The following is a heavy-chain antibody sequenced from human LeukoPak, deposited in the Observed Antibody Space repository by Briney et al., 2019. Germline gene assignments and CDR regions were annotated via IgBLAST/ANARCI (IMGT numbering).Heavy chain of an antibody. CDR3: AREGPGTYYYDSSGPIGDFDY. D-gene: IGHD3-22*01. CDR2: IYYSGST. CDR1: GGSISSSSYY. V-gene: IGHV4-39*07. J-gene: IGHJ4*02. Sequence: SETLSLTCTVSGGSISSSSYYWGWIRQPPGKGLEWIGSIYYSGSTYYNPSLKSRVTISVDTSKNQFSLKLSSVTAADTAVYYCAREGPGTYYYDSSGPIGDFDYWGQGTLVTVSS.